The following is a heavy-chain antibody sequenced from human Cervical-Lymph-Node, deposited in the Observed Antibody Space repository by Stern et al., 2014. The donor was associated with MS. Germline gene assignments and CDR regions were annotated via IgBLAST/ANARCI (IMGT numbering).Heavy chain of an antibody. CDR2: IYPNSDTP. J-gene: IGHJ4*02. D-gene: IGHD2-21*02. Sequence: VQLVQSWAEVKKPGASVKVSCKASGYTFSNFDINLVRQATGQGLEWMGRIYPNSDTPRYSQKFQGRVTMTRDTSISTAYMELSSLRSDDTAVYYCARGREVYMVTSAFDSWGQGTLVTVSS. V-gene: IGHV1-8*01. CDR1: GYTFSNFD. CDR3: ARGREVYMVTSAFDS.